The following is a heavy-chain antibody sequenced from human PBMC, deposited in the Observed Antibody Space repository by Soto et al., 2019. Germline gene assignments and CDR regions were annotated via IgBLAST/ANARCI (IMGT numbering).Heavy chain of an antibody. J-gene: IGHJ3*02. Sequence: ASVKVSCKAPGYTFTSYGISWVRQAPGQGLEWMGWISAYNGNTNYAQKLQGRVTMTTDTSTSTAYMELRSLRSDDTAVYYCARDQNYGSVLFIWGQGTMVTVSS. CDR2: ISAYNGNT. V-gene: IGHV1-18*01. CDR3: ARDQNYGSVLFI. D-gene: IGHD3-10*01. CDR1: GYTFTSYG.